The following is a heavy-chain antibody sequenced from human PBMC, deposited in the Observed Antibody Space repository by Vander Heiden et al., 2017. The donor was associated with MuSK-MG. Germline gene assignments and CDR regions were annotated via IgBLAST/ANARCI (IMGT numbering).Heavy chain of an antibody. D-gene: IGHD5-18*01. CDR1: GGSISSSSYY. Sequence: QLQLQESGPGLVKPSETLSLTCTVSGGSISSSSYYWGWIRQPPGKGLEWIGIIYYSGSTYYNPSLKGRVTIAVDTSKNQFSLKLSSVTDADTAGYYCARGRDTAMVGGGGSKKGALDYWGQGTLVTVSS. V-gene: IGHV4-39*01. CDR2: IYYSGST. J-gene: IGHJ4*02. CDR3: ARGRDTAMVGGGGSKKGALDY.